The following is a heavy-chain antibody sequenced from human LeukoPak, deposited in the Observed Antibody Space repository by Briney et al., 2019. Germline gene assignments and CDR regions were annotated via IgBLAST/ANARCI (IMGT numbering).Heavy chain of an antibody. CDR1: GFTFSNAW. V-gene: IGHV3-15*01. CDR2: IKSKTDGGTT. D-gene: IGHD3-9*01. Sequence: GGSLRLSCAASGFTFSNAWMSWVRQAPGKGLEWVGRIKSKTDGGTTDYAAPVKGRFTISRDDSKNTLYLQMNSLKTEDTAVYYCTTEYYDILTGQSRWPWGQGTLVTVSS. J-gene: IGHJ5*02. CDR3: TTEYYDILTGQSRWP.